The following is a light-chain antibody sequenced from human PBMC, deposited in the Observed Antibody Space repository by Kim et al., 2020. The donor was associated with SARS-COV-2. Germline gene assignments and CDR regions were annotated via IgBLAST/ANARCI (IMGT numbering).Light chain of an antibody. Sequence: DIQMTQSPSTLSASVGDRVTITCRASQSVSSWLAWYQQKPGKAPKLLIYKASTLEGGVPSRFSGRGSGTEFTLTINTLQPDDFATYSCQQYDSHPYTFGQMTKLEI. CDR2: KAS. CDR3: QQYDSHPYT. V-gene: IGKV1-5*03. J-gene: IGKJ2*01. CDR1: QSVSSW.